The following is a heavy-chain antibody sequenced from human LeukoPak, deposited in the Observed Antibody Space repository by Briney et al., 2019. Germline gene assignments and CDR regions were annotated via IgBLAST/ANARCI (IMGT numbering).Heavy chain of an antibody. V-gene: IGHV3-74*01. CDR2: SNSDGSDT. Sequence: GGSLRLSCVGSGITFSGYWMYWVRQAPGEGLVWVSRSNSDGSDTSYADSVKGRFTISRDNAKNTLFLQMNSLRAEDTAVYYCARGSRVGTTTLFPFEYWGQGTLVTVSS. CDR3: ARGSRVGTTTLFPFEY. CDR1: GITFSGYW. D-gene: IGHD1-26*01. J-gene: IGHJ4*02.